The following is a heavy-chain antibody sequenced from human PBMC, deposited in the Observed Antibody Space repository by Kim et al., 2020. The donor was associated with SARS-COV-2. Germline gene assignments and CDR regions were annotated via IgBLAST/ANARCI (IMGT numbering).Heavy chain of an antibody. V-gene: IGHV3-53*01. D-gene: IGHD2-15*01. Sequence: GGSLRLSCAASGFTVSSNYMSWVRQAPGKGLEWVSVIYSGGSTYYADSVKGRFTISRDNSKNTLYLQMNSLRAEDTAVYYCARDMGVVAASYAFDIWGQGTMVTVSS. CDR1: GFTVSSNY. CDR3: ARDMGVVAASYAFDI. CDR2: IYSGGST. J-gene: IGHJ3*02.